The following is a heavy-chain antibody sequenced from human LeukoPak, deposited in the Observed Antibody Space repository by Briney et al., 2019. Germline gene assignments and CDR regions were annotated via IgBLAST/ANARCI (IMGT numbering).Heavy chain of an antibody. V-gene: IGHV4-39*07. J-gene: IGHJ5*02. Sequence: SETLSLTCTVSGGSISSGGYYWSWIRQHPGKGLEWIGEINHSGSTNYNPSLKSRVTISVDTSKNQFSLKLSSVTAADTAVYYCATRGPRYSGSYPRFDPWGQGTLVTVSS. D-gene: IGHD1-26*01. CDR3: ATRGPRYSGSYPRFDP. CDR2: INHSGST. CDR1: GGSISSGGYY.